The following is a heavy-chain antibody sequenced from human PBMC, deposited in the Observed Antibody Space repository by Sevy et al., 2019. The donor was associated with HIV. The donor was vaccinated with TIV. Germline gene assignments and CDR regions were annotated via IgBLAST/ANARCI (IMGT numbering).Heavy chain of an antibody. Sequence: GGSLRLSCAASGFTFSSHAMHWVRQAPGKGLEWVAVISYDGSNKYYADSVKGRFTISRDNSKNTMYLQMNSLRAEDTAVYYCAREVFCGGDCYYPQLDYWGQGTLVTVSS. D-gene: IGHD2-21*02. CDR2: ISYDGSNK. V-gene: IGHV3-30-3*01. J-gene: IGHJ4*02. CDR3: AREVFCGGDCYYPQLDY. CDR1: GFTFSSHA.